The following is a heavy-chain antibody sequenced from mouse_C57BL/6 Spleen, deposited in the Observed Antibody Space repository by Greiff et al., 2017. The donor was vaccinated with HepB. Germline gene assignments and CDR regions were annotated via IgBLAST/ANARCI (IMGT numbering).Heavy chain of an antibody. J-gene: IGHJ4*01. V-gene: IGHV3-6*01. Sequence: EVQRVESGPGLVKPSQSLSLTCSVTGYSITSGYYWNWIRQFPGNKLEWMGYISYDGSNNYNPSLKNRISITRDTSKNQFFLKLNSVTTEDTATYYCASTLYYAMDYWGQGTSVTVSS. CDR1: GYSITSGYY. CDR2: ISYDGSN. CDR3: ASTLYYAMDY.